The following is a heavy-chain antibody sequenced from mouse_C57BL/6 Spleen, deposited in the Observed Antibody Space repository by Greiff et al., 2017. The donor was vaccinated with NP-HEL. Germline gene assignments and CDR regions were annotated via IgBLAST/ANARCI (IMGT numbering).Heavy chain of an antibody. CDR3: AITGTTWFAY. D-gene: IGHD4-1*01. Sequence: EVQLVESGGGLVKPGGSLKLSCAASGFTFSDYGMHWVRQAPEKGLEWVAYISSGSSTIYYADTVKGRFTISRDNAKNTLFLQMTSLRSEDTAMYYCAITGTTWFAYGGQGTLVTVSA. J-gene: IGHJ3*01. V-gene: IGHV5-17*01. CDR2: ISSGSSTI. CDR1: GFTFSDYG.